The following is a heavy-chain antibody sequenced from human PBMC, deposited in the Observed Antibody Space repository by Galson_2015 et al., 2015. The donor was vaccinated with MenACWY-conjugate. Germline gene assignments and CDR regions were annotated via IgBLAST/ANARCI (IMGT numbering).Heavy chain of an antibody. CDR1: GFIFNTYW. V-gene: IGHV3-74*01. J-gene: IGHJ4*02. Sequence: SLRLSCAASGFIFNTYWMHWVRQAPGKGQVWVSRINPGGSSTTYADSVKDRFTISRDNAKNTLYLQMNSLRPEDTAVFYCAKSRGVSFYFDSWGQGTLVTVSS. CDR3: AKSRGVSFYFDS. CDR2: INPGGSST. D-gene: IGHD3-10*01.